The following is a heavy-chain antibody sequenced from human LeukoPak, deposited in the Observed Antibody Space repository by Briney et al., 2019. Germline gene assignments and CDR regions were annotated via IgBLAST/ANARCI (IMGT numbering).Heavy chain of an antibody. CDR1: GYSFTGYC. V-gene: IGHV1-46*01. D-gene: IGHD3-10*01. CDR2: INSSGGGT. Sequence: ASVKVSCKASGYSFTGYCIHWVRQAPGQGLEWLGTINSSGGGTTYAQKFQGRLTMTRDTSTRTVYMELTSLTSEDTGVYWCARDALAMSSYFDYWGQGTLVTVSS. J-gene: IGHJ4*02. CDR3: ARDALAMSSYFDY.